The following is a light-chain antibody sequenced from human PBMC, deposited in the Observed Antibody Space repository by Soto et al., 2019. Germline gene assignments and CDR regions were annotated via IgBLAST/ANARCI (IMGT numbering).Light chain of an antibody. CDR2: YAS. Sequence: EIVLTQSPGTLSLSPGDGATLSCRASQSVSSGYLAWYQHRPGQAPRLLIYYASDRATGIPARFSGSGSGTDFTLTISSLEAEDFAVYYCQQRRYSLTFGGGTKVDIK. J-gene: IGKJ4*01. CDR1: QSVSSGY. V-gene: IGKV3-11*01. CDR3: QQRRYSLT.